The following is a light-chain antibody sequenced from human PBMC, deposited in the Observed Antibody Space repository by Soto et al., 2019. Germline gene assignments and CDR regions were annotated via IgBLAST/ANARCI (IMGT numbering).Light chain of an antibody. CDR1: SSNIGSNT. CDR3: AAWDDSLNGPV. CDR2: SNN. V-gene: IGLV1-44*01. Sequence: QSVLTQPPSASGTPGQRVTISCFGSSSNIGSNTVNWYQQHPGTPPKLLIYSNNQRPSGVPDRFSGSKSGTSASLAISGLQSEDEADYYCAAWDDSLNGPVFGTGTKVTVL. J-gene: IGLJ1*01.